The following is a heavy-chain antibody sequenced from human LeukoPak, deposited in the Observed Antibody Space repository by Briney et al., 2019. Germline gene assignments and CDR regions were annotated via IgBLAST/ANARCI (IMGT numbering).Heavy chain of an antibody. V-gene: IGHV3-7*03. CDR2: IKQDGSET. J-gene: IGHJ4*02. CDR1: GFIFSNYW. Sequence: GGSLRLSCAASGFIFSNYWMTWVRQAPGKGLEWVANIKQDGSETYYVDSVKGRFTISRDNAMNSLYLQMNSLKNEDTAVYYCVTEVSGSFPTWGQGTLVTVSS. CDR3: VTEVSGSFPT. D-gene: IGHD1-26*01.